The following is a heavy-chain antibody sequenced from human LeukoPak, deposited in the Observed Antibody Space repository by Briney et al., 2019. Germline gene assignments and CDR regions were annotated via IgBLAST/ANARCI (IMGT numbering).Heavy chain of an antibody. CDR3: ARELLWFGELED. V-gene: IGHV3-74*01. CDR1: GFTFSSYA. J-gene: IGHJ4*02. CDR2: INSDGSST. D-gene: IGHD3-10*01. Sequence: PGGSLRLSCAASGFTFSSYAMSWVRQAPGKGLVWVSRINSDGSSTSYADSVKGRFTISRDNAKNTLYLQMNSLRAEGTAVYYCARELLWFGELEDWGQGTLVTVSS.